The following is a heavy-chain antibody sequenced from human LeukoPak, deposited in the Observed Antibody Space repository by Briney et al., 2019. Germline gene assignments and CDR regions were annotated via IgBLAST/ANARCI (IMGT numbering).Heavy chain of an antibody. V-gene: IGHV3-7*03. CDR1: GFTFSSYW. J-gene: IGHJ3*02. D-gene: IGHD3-22*01. Sequence: GGSLRLSCAASGFTFSSYWMSWVRQAPGKGLEWVANIKQDGSEKYYVDSVKGRFTISRDNAKNSLYLQMNSLRAEDTAVYYCAKRITMIVVVKGAFDIWGQGTMVTVSS. CDR3: AKRITMIVVVKGAFDI. CDR2: IKQDGSEK.